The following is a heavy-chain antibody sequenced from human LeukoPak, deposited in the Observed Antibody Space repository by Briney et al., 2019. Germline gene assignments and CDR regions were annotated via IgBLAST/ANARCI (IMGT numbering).Heavy chain of an antibody. V-gene: IGHV4-34*01. CDR1: GGSFSGYY. CDR2: INHSGST. CDR3: ASPLSSSWYGY. D-gene: IGHD6-13*01. Sequence: PSETLSLTCAVYGGSFSGYYWSWIRQPPGKGLEWIGEINHSGSTNYNPSLKSRVTISVDTSKNQFSLKLSSVTAADTAVYYCASPLSSSWYGYWGQGTLVTVSS. J-gene: IGHJ4*02.